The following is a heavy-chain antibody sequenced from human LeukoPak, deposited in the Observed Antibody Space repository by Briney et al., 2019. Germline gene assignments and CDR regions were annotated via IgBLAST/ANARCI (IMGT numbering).Heavy chain of an antibody. V-gene: IGHV3-30*02. J-gene: IGHJ4*02. CDR1: GFPFSSYG. CDR3: AAEGPTRGTLNY. D-gene: IGHD1-26*01. Sequence: PGGSLRLSPAPSGFPFSSYGMYWVRQTPDKGLQWVAYLRKDATYSNYADSVRGRFTISRDNSKNTLDLQMSSLRVEDTAVYYCAAEGPTRGTLNYWGQGTLVTVSS. CDR2: LRKDATYS.